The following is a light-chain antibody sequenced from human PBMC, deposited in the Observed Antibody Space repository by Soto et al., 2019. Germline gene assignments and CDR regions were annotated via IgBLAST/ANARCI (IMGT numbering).Light chain of an antibody. CDR3: QQSYSSPRT. CDR2: TAS. CDR1: QSISSY. Sequence: DIQMTQSPSSLSASVGDRVTITFRASQSISSYLNWYQQKPGKAPKLLIYTASSLLSGVPSRFSGTGSGTDFTLTISSLQPEDFALYYCQQSYSSPRTFGQGTKVDIK. V-gene: IGKV1-39*01. J-gene: IGKJ1*01.